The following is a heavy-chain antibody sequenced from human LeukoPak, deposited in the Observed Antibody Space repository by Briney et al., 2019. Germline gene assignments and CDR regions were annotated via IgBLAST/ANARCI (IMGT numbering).Heavy chain of an antibody. J-gene: IGHJ4*02. D-gene: IGHD3-22*01. V-gene: IGHV4-30-4*01. CDR2: IYYSGNT. Sequence: SETLSLTCSVSGGSISSGDYYWSWIRQPPGKGLEWIGYIYYSGNTYYNPSLKSRVAISVDTSKNQFSLKLSSVTAADTAVYYCAHQSYYYDSSGYSYYFDDWDQGTLVTVSS. CDR1: GGSISSGDYY. CDR3: AHQSYYYDSSGYSYYFDD.